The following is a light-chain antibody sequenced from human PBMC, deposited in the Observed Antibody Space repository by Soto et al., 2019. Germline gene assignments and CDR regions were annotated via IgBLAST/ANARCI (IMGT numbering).Light chain of an antibody. J-gene: IGLJ2*01. CDR3: SSYGGSNTVV. V-gene: IGLV2-8*01. CDR2: EVS. CDR1: SSDVGGYNH. Sequence: QSALTQPPSASGSPEQSVTISCTGSSSDVGGYNHVSWYQQHPGKAPKLMIYEVSKRPSGVPDRLSGSKSGNTASLTVSGLQAEDEADYYCSSYGGSNTVVFGGGTKLTVL.